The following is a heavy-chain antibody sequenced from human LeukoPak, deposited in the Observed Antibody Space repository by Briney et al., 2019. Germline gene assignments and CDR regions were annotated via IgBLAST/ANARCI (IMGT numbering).Heavy chain of an antibody. Sequence: SETLSLTCTVSGGSISSYYWSWIRQPPGKGLEWIGYIYYSGSTNYNPSLKSRVTISVDTSKNQFSLKLSSVTAADTAVYYCARGGEYSSSSGYYYYMDVWGKRTTVTVSS. D-gene: IGHD6-6*01. CDR3: ARGGEYSSSSGYYYYMDV. CDR1: GGSISSYY. J-gene: IGHJ6*03. V-gene: IGHV4-59*01. CDR2: IYYSGST.